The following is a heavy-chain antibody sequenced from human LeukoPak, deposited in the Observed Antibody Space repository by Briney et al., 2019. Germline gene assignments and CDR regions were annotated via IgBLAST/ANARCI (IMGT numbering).Heavy chain of an antibody. D-gene: IGHD4-17*01. CDR2: ISYDGSNK. J-gene: IGHJ4*02. CDR3: ARETATVTTSHFDY. V-gene: IGHV3-30*19. CDR1: GFTFSTYG. Sequence: GGSLRLSCAASGFTFSTYGMHWVRQAPAKGLEWVAVISYDGSNKYYADSVKGRFTISRDNSKNTLYLQMNSLRAEDTAVYYCARETATVTTSHFDYWGQGTLVTVSS.